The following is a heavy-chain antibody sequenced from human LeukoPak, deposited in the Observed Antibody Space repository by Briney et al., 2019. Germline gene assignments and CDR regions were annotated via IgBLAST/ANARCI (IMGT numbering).Heavy chain of an antibody. V-gene: IGHV3-64*01. D-gene: IGHD5-24*01. Sequence: GGSLRLPCAASGFTFSSYGMHWVRQAPGQGLEYVSAISSNGVSTYYANSVKGRFTISRDNSKNTLYLQMGRLRTEDMAFYYCARERRDGYKSVDYWGQGTLVTVSS. CDR1: GFTFSSYG. CDR3: ARERRDGYKSVDY. CDR2: ISSNGVST. J-gene: IGHJ4*02.